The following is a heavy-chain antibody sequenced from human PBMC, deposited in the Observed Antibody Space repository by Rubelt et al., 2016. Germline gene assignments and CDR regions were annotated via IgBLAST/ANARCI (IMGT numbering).Heavy chain of an antibody. D-gene: IGHD4-11*01. Sequence: QLQLQESGPGLVKPSETLSLTCTVSGDSFSTSSSYWGWIRQPPGKGLEWIGSMYYRGTTYYNPSLKSRVTISGDTSKNQVALNLSSVTAADTAIYYCAGHADYSDYVCDYWGQGTLVTVSS. CDR1: GDSFSTSSSY. CDR2: MYYRGTT. J-gene: IGHJ4*02. V-gene: IGHV4-39*01. CDR3: AGHADYSDYVCDY.